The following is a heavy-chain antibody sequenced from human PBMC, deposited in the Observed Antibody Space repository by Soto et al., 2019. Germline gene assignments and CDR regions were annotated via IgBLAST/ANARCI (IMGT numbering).Heavy chain of an antibody. D-gene: IGHD2-15*01. CDR2: IYYSGST. CDR1: GCSISSYY. V-gene: IGHV4-59*08. J-gene: IGHJ5*02. Sequence: PAETLSLTCTVSGCSISSYYWSWIRQPPGKGLEWIGYIYYSGSTNYNPSLKSRVTISVDTSKNQFSLKLSSVTAADTAVYYCARRVQTYSFIAHRDWHSPWGQRSRVPVSS. CDR3: ARRVQTYSFIAHRDWHSP.